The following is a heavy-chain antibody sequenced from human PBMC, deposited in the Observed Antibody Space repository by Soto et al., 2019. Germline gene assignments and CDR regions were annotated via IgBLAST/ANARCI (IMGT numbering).Heavy chain of an antibody. D-gene: IGHD3-9*01. CDR3: AREDQDILPGYYLFDY. V-gene: IGHV1-69*08. Sequence: QVQLVQSGAEVKKPGSSVKVSCKASGGTFSSYTISCVRQAPGQGLEWMGRIIPILGIANYAQKFQGRVTITADKSTSTAYMELSSLRSEDTDVYYCAREDQDILPGYYLFDYWGQGTLVTVSS. CDR2: IIPILGIA. CDR1: GGTFSSYT. J-gene: IGHJ4*02.